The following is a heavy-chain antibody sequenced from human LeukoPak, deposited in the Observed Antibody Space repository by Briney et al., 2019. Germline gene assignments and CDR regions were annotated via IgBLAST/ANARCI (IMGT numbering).Heavy chain of an antibody. D-gene: IGHD6-25*01. Sequence: PGGSLRLSCAASGITFSSYWMHWVRQARGKGLVWVSRINSDGSSTSYADSVKGRFTISRDYAKNTLYLQMNSLRAEDTAVYYCARRSAAKDAFDIWGQGTMVTVSS. V-gene: IGHV3-74*01. CDR3: ARRSAAKDAFDI. CDR2: INSDGSST. CDR1: GITFSSYW. J-gene: IGHJ3*02.